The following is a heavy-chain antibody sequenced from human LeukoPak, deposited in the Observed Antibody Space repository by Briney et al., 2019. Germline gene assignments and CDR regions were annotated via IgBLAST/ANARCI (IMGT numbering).Heavy chain of an antibody. Sequence: GGSLRLSCAASGFTFSSYGMHWIRQAPGKGLEWVAVISYDGSNKYYADSVKGRFTISRDNSKNTLYLQMNSLRAEDTAVYYCAKLYSYDDDDDYWGQGTLVTVSS. CDR1: GFTFSSYG. D-gene: IGHD5-18*01. CDR2: ISYDGSNK. CDR3: AKLYSYDDDDDY. V-gene: IGHV3-30*18. J-gene: IGHJ4*02.